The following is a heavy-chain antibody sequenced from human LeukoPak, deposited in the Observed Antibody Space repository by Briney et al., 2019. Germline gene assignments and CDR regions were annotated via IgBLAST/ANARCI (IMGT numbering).Heavy chain of an antibody. J-gene: IGHJ4*02. CDR2: IYYSGST. V-gene: IGHV4-39*07. Sequence: SGTLTLTCTVSGGSISSSSYYWGWIRQPPGKRLEWIESIYYSGSTYYNPSLKSRVTISVDTSKNQFSLKLSSVTAADTAVYYCARGGSGVTYYYDSSGYYPFGYWGQGTLVTVSS. CDR1: GGSISSSSYY. CDR3: ARGGSGVTYYYDSSGYYPFGY. D-gene: IGHD3-22*01.